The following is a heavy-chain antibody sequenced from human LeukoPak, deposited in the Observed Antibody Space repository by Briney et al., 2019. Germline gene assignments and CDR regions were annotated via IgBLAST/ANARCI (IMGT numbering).Heavy chain of an antibody. J-gene: IGHJ6*02. CDR1: GFTFSSNS. CDR2: ISSTGGTI. CDR3: ARANWYCSSTSCYASYYYYGMDV. Sequence: GGSLRLSCAASGFTFSSNSMNWVRQAPGKGLEWVSYISSTGGTIYYADSMKGRFTISRDNAKNSLYLQMNSLRVEDTAVYYCARANWYCSSTSCYASYYYYGMDVWGQGTTVTVSS. D-gene: IGHD2-2*01. V-gene: IGHV3-48*04.